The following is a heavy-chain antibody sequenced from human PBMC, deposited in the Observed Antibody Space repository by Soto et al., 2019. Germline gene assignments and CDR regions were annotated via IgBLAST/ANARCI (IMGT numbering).Heavy chain of an antibody. CDR2: ITSTGDST. Sequence: EVQLLESGGNLVQPGGSLRLSCAASGFTFSSYAMNWVRQAPGKGLEWVSAITSTGDSTNYADSVKGRFTISRDNSKNTLYLQMNSLRAEDTAIYYCAKARGSSSWFEDWGQGTLVTVSS. CDR3: AKARGSSSWFED. J-gene: IGHJ5*02. CDR1: GFTFSSYA. V-gene: IGHV3-23*01. D-gene: IGHD6-13*01.